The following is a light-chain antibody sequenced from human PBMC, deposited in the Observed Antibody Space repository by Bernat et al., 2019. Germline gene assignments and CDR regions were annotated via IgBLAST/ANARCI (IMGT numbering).Light chain of an antibody. Sequence: QSVLTQPPSVSGAPGQRVTISCAGSSSNIGAGYDVHWYQQRPGTAPRVLIYGNNNRPSGVPDRFSGSKSGTSASLAITGLQADDEADYYCQSYDNSLGGSVFGGGTKLTVL. CDR2: GNN. CDR1: SSNIGAGYD. V-gene: IGLV1-40*01. CDR3: QSYDNSLGGSV. J-gene: IGLJ2*01.